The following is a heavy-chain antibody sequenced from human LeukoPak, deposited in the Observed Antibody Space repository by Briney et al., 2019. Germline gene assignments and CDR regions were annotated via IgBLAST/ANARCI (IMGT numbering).Heavy chain of an antibody. CDR2: ISGGARST. Sequence: GGSLRLSCAAFGFTFSNYGVSWVRQAPGKGLEWVSGISGGARSTDYADSVKGRFTISRDNSKNTLYLQMNSLRAEDTAVYYCAKVDGFNYGNAGDVFDIWGPGTMVTVSS. V-gene: IGHV3-23*01. CDR1: GFTFSNYG. J-gene: IGHJ3*02. D-gene: IGHD5-24*01. CDR3: AKVDGFNYGNAGDVFDI.